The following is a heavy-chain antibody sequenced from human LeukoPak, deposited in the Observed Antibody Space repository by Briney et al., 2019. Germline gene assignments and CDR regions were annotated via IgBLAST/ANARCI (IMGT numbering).Heavy chain of an antibody. Sequence: ASVKVSCKASGYTFTSYGISWVRQAPGQGLEWMGWMNPNSGNTGYAQKFQGRVTITRNTSISTAYMELSSLRSEGTAVYYCARGRGGDGYNFGYYFDYWGQGTLVTVSS. CDR1: GYTFTSYG. V-gene: IGHV1-8*03. CDR2: MNPNSGNT. D-gene: IGHD5-24*01. CDR3: ARGRGGDGYNFGYYFDY. J-gene: IGHJ4*02.